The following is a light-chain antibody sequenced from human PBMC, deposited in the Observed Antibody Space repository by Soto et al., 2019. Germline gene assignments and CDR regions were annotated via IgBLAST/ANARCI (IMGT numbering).Light chain of an antibody. CDR2: AVS. Sequence: DIQLTQSPSFLSASVGDRVTITCRASQGISSYLAWYQQKPGKAPKLLIYAVSNLQSGVPSRFSGSGSGTEFALTISRLQPEDFATYYCQQLNTYPLTFGGGTKVEIK. J-gene: IGKJ4*01. V-gene: IGKV1-9*01. CDR3: QQLNTYPLT. CDR1: QGISSY.